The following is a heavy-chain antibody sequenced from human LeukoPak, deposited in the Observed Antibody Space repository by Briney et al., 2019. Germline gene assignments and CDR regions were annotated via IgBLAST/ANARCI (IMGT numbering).Heavy chain of an antibody. V-gene: IGHV3-74*01. CDR2: INSDGSST. D-gene: IGHD4-17*01. Sequence: GGSLRLSCAASGFTFSSYWMHWVRQAPGKGLVLVSRINSDGSSTSYADSVKGRFTISRDNAKNTLYLQMNSLRAEDTAVYYCARAYGDYDHYYYGMDVWGQGTTVTVSS. CDR1: GFTFSSYW. CDR3: ARAYGDYDHYYYGMDV. J-gene: IGHJ6*02.